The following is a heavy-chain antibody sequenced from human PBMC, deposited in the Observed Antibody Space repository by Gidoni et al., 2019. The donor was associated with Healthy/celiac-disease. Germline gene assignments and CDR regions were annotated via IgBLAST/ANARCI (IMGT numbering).Heavy chain of an antibody. CDR1: GFTFSSYA. J-gene: IGHJ4*02. CDR2: ISYDGSNK. CDR3: ARDIMAAFDY. V-gene: IGHV3-30-3*01. D-gene: IGHD6-6*01. Sequence: QVQLVESGGGVVQPGRSLRLSCAASGFTFSSYAMHWVRQAPGKGLEWVAVISYDGSNKYYADSVKGRFTISRDNSKNTLYLQMNSLRAEDTAVYYCARDIMAAFDYWGQGTLVTVSS.